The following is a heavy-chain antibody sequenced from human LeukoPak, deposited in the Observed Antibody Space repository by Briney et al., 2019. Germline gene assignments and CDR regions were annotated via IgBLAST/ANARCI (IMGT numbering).Heavy chain of an antibody. Sequence: GESLKISCKGSGYSFTNYWIGWVRQMPGKGLEWMGIIYPVDSGTRYSPSFRGQVTISADKSISTAYLQWSSLKAPDTAMYYCARRLVYDFPDAFDIWGQGTMVTVSS. V-gene: IGHV5-51*01. CDR1: GYSFTNYW. CDR3: ARRLVYDFPDAFDI. D-gene: IGHD5/OR15-5a*01. J-gene: IGHJ3*02. CDR2: IYPVDSGT.